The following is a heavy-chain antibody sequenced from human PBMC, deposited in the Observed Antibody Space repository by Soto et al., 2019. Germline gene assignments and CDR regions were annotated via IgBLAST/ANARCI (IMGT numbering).Heavy chain of an antibody. J-gene: IGHJ6*02. V-gene: IGHV1-3*01. CDR2: INAGNGNT. CDR3: ASSYSNYAVIDYYFYGMDV. D-gene: IGHD4-4*01. Sequence: QVQLVQSGAEVKKPGASVKVSCKASGYTFTSYAMHWVRQAPGQRLEWMGWINAGNGNTKYSQKFQGRVTITSESSGRTAYMVVSSVRSEDTAEYYCASSYSNYAVIDYYFYGMDVWGQGTTVIVSS. CDR1: GYTFTSYA.